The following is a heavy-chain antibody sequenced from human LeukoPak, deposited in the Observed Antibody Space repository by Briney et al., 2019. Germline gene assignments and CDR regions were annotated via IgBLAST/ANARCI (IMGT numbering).Heavy chain of an antibody. J-gene: IGHJ4*02. Sequence: ASVKVSFKASGYTFSGYYVHWVRQAPGQGLEWMGWINPNSGDTNYAQKFQGRVTMTRGTSISTAYMELSRLTSDDTAVYYGERGDHYDVLTGFQTPSHLSDYWGQGTLVTVSS. D-gene: IGHD3-9*01. CDR2: INPNSGDT. CDR3: ERGDHYDVLTGFQTPSHLSDY. V-gene: IGHV1-2*02. CDR1: GYTFSGYY.